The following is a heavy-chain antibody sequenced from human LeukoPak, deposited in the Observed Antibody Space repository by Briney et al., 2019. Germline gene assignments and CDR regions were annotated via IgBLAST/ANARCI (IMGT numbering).Heavy chain of an antibody. CDR1: GFTFSSYA. Sequence: GGSLRLSCEASGFTFSSYAMGWVRQTPGKGLEWVSAIAGSGATPYYADSVKGRFTISKDNSKNTLYLQMNSLRVEDTAVYYCARSTVITTKKYYFDYRGQGTLVTVSS. CDR2: IAGSGATP. D-gene: IGHD4-17*01. V-gene: IGHV3-23*01. CDR3: ARSTVITTKKYYFDY. J-gene: IGHJ4*02.